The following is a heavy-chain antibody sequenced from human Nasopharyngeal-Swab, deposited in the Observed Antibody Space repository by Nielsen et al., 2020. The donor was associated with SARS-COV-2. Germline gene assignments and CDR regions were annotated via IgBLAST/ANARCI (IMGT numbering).Heavy chain of an antibody. CDR3: ARQSWAGYYYDSSGYMDV. J-gene: IGHJ6*04. D-gene: IGHD3-22*01. Sequence: WIRQPPGKGLEWIGSIYYSGSTYYNPSLKSRVTISVDTSKNQFSLKLSSVTAADTAVYYCARQSWAGYYYDSSGYMDVWGKGTTVTVSS. CDR2: IYYSGST. V-gene: IGHV4-39*07.